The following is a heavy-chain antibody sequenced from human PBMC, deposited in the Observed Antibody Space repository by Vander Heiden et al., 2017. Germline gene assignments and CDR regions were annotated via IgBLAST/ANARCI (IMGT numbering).Heavy chain of an antibody. V-gene: IGHV1-2*06. CDR1: GYTFTGYS. Sequence: QVQLVQSGAEVKKPGASVKVPCKASGYTFTGYSMHWVRQAPGQGLEWMGRINPNSVGTNYAQKFQGRVTMTRDTSISTAYMELSRLRADDAAVYYCARVLGSSSIWPHFDYWGQGTLVTVSS. J-gene: IGHJ4*02. CDR2: INPNSVGT. CDR3: ARVLGSSSIWPHFDY. D-gene: IGHD6-6*01.